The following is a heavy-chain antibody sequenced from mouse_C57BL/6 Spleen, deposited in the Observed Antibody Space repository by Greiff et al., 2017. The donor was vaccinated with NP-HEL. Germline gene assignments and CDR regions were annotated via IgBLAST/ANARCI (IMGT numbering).Heavy chain of an antibody. V-gene: IGHV1-7*01. CDR1: GYTFTSYW. CDR3: AREDYDGDYAMDY. Sequence: VQLQQSGAELAKPGASVKLSCKASGYTFTSYWMHWVKQRPGQGLEWIGYINPSSGYTKYNQKFKDKATLTADKSSSTAYMQRSSLTYEDSAVYYCAREDYDGDYAMDYWGQGTSVTVSS. D-gene: IGHD2-4*01. CDR2: INPSSGYT. J-gene: IGHJ4*01.